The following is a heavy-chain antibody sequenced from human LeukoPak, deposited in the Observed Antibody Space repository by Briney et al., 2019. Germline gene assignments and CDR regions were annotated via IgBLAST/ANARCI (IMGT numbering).Heavy chain of an antibody. CDR1: GGSFSGYY. CDR3: ARKGGRYSYGYWSWFDP. Sequence: SETLSLTCAVYGGSFSGYYWSWIRQPPGKGLEWIGEINHSGSTNYNPSLKSRVTISVDTSKNQFSLKLSSVTAADTAVYYCARKGGRYSYGYWSWFDPWGQGTLVTVSS. D-gene: IGHD5-18*01. CDR2: INHSGST. J-gene: IGHJ5*02. V-gene: IGHV4-34*01.